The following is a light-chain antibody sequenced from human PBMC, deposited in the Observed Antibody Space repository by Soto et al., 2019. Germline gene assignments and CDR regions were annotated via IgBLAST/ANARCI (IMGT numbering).Light chain of an antibody. J-gene: IGKJ5*01. CDR3: QQRSNWPPIT. CDR2: DAS. CDR1: HGIXSH. Sequence: IVLTQSPSPLHSSPGERAPLSCRASHGIXSHLGWSQKKRGQAPRLLIXDASNRANGIPDRFSGSGPGTDFTLTISSLEPEDFAVYYCQQRSNWPPITFGQGTRLEI. V-gene: IGKV3-11*01.